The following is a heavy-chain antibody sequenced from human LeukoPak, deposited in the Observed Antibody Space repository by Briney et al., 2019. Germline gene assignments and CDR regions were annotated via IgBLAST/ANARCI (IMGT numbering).Heavy chain of an antibody. CDR1: GFTVNSKY. J-gene: IGHJ4*02. D-gene: IGHD2-2*01. Sequence: PGGSLRLSCAASGFTVNSKYMSWVRQAPGTGLEWVSVVYSGGQTYYADSVKGRFTISRDISKNTLYLQMNSLRADDTAVYYCAKDVRGGCSGTNCYYWGQGTLVTVSS. CDR3: AKDVRGGCSGTNCYY. CDR2: VYSGGQT. V-gene: IGHV3-53*01.